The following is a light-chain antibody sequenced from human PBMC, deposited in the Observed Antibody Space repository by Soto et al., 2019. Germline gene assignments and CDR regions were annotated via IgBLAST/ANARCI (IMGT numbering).Light chain of an antibody. J-gene: IGKJ4*01. V-gene: IGKV1-12*02. CDR3: QQANSFT. CDR1: QGISIW. Sequence: DIQMTQSPSSVSASVGDRVTITCRASQGISIWLAWYQQKPGKAPKLLIYAASSLQSGVPSRFSGSGSGKDFPLPSSSLQPEDFATYFCQQANSFTFGGGTKVEIK. CDR2: AAS.